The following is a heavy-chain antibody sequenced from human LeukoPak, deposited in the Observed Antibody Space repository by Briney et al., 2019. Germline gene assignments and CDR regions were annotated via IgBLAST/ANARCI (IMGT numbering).Heavy chain of an antibody. J-gene: IGHJ4*02. CDR3: ARARDFWSGYYTWFDY. CDR2: ISSSSSYI. D-gene: IGHD3-3*01. CDR1: GFTFSSYS. V-gene: IGHV3-21*01. Sequence: PGGSPRLSCAASGFTFSSYSMYWVRQAPGKGLEWVSSISSSSSYIYYADSVKGRFTISRDNAKNSLYLQMNSLRAEDTAVYYCARARDFWSGYYTWFDYWGQGTLVTVSS.